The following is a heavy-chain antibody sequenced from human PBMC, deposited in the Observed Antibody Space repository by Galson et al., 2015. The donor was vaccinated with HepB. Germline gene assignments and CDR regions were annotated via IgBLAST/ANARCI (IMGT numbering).Heavy chain of an antibody. Sequence: SLRLSCAASGFTFSSYAMHWVRQAPGKGLEWVAVISYDGSNKYYADSVKGRFTISRDNSKNTLYLQMNSLRAEDTAVYYCARDISGSFNWFDPWGQGTLVTVSS. D-gene: IGHD1-26*01. CDR3: ARDISGSFNWFDP. V-gene: IGHV3-30-3*01. CDR2: ISYDGSNK. CDR1: GFTFSSYA. J-gene: IGHJ5*02.